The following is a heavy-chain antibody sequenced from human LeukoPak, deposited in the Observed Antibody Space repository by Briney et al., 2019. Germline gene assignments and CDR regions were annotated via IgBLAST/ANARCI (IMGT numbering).Heavy chain of an antibody. D-gene: IGHD2-15*01. CDR2: ISGRCGST. J-gene: IGHJ4*02. CDR3: ARVGDSGSADGDY. Sequence: GRSLRFSCAASRFTISSYAMSWVRQSPGKGLEWVSAISGRCGSTYYTDCVKGRFTNSRDNYKNTPYLQMNSLRAEVTAVYFCARVGDSGSADGDYWGQGTLVTVSS. V-gene: IGHV3-23*01. CDR1: RFTISSYA.